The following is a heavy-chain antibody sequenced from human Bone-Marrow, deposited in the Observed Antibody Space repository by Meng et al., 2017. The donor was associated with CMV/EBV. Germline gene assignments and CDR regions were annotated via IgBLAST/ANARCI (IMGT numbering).Heavy chain of an antibody. J-gene: IGHJ1*01. CDR3: ARAEVEGYQLLY. CDR2: IYYSGST. V-gene: IGHV4-39*06. D-gene: IGHD2-2*02. CDR1: GGSISSSSSY. Sequence: SETLSLTCTVSGGSISSSSSYWGWIRQPPGKGLEWIGNIYYSGSTYYNPSLKSRVTISVDTSKNQFAQKLSSVNAADSSVYYCARAEVEGYQLLYWSQGTMVTVSS.